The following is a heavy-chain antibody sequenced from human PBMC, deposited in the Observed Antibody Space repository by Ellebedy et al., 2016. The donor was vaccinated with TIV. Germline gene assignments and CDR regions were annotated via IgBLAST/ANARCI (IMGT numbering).Heavy chain of an antibody. J-gene: IGHJ4*02. D-gene: IGHD1-14*01. Sequence: GESLKISXAASGFTVGSNFVNWVRQAPGKELEWVSILYPDGRPFYADSVKGRFTISRDNSKNTLSLQIDSLRVEDTAVYFCAGATQYNQGDHWGQGTLVTVSA. CDR2: LYPDGRP. CDR3: AGATQYNQGDH. V-gene: IGHV3-53*01. CDR1: GFTVGSNF.